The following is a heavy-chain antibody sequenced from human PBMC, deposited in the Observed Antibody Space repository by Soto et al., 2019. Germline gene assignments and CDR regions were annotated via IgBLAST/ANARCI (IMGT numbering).Heavy chain of an antibody. D-gene: IGHD4-17*01. CDR2: ISYDGSNK. CDR1: GFTFSSYA. Sequence: QVQLVESGGGVVQPGRSLRLSCAASGFTFSSYARHWVRQAPGKGLEWVAVISYDGSNKYYADSVKGRFTISRDNSKNTLYLQMNSLRAEDTAVYYCARVRTVTTTRGDYYYYGMDVWGQGTTVTVSS. V-gene: IGHV3-30-3*01. CDR3: ARVRTVTTTRGDYYYYGMDV. J-gene: IGHJ6*02.